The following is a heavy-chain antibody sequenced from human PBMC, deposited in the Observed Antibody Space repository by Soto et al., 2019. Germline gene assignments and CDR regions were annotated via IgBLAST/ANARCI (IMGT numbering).Heavy chain of an antibody. Sequence: QVRLQESGPGLVKPSETLSLSCTVSGDSVSSYYWSWIRQLPGRGLEWIGYIYISGNTNYNPSLKSRVTISRDTSKNQFSLNLKSVTAADTAVYYCARGVLRYYYYGMDVWGPGTTVTVSS. J-gene: IGHJ6*02. CDR2: IYISGNT. CDR3: ARGVLRYYYYGMDV. CDR1: GDSVSSYY. V-gene: IGHV4-59*02.